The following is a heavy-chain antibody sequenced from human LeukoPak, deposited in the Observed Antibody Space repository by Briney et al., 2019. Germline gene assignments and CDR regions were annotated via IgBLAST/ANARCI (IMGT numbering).Heavy chain of an antibody. Sequence: PGGSLRLSCAMSGFTFTNSAMTWVRQAPGKGLEWVSTIGGGDVEIHYADSVKGRFTISRDNSKNTLYLQMNSLRAEDTAVYYCGRGHRFCSRGNCNSPVDYWGQGTLVTVSS. V-gene: IGHV3-23*01. CDR1: GFTFTNSA. D-gene: IGHD2-15*01. CDR2: IGGGDVEI. J-gene: IGHJ4*02. CDR3: GRGHRFCSRGNCNSPVDY.